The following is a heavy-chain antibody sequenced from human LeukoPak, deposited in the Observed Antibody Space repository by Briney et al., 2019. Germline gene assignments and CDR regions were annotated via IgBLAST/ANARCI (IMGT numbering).Heavy chain of an antibody. Sequence: SQTLSLTCTVSGGSISTGTYYWSWIRQPAGKGLEWIGRIYTSGSTNYNPSLKSRVTISVDTSKNQFSLRLNSVTAADTAVYYCARGDYYGSGSYYNSAFDIWGQGTMVTVSS. CDR3: ARGDYYGSGSYYNSAFDI. J-gene: IGHJ3*02. D-gene: IGHD3-10*01. CDR1: GGSISTGTYY. CDR2: IYTSGST. V-gene: IGHV4-61*02.